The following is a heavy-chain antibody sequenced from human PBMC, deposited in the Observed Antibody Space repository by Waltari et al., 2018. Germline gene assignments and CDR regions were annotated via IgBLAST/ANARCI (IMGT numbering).Heavy chain of an antibody. V-gene: IGHV3-74*01. J-gene: IGHJ6*03. Sequence: EVQLVESGGGLVQPGGSLRLSCAASGFTFSDYWMYWVRQAPGKGLVWVSRINRDGSSTDYADSVKGRFTISRDNAKNTLYLQMNGLRAEDTAVYYCARSQSMDVWGRWSTVIVSS. CDR2: INRDGSST. CDR3: ARSQSMDV. CDR1: GFTFSDYW.